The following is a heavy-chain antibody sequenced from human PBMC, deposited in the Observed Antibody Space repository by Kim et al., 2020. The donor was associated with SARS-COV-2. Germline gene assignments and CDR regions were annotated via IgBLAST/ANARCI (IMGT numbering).Heavy chain of an antibody. D-gene: IGHD3-10*01. CDR1: GFTFDDYA. CDR3: AKDKRGYYGSGSYSGWFDP. J-gene: IGHJ5*02. V-gene: IGHV3-9*01. CDR2: ISWNSGSI. Sequence: GGSLRLSCAASGFTFDDYAMHWVRQAPGKGLEWVSGISWNSGSIGYADSVKGRFTISRDNAKNSLYLQMNSLRAEDTALYYCAKDKRGYYGSGSYSGWFDPWGHGTLVTVSS.